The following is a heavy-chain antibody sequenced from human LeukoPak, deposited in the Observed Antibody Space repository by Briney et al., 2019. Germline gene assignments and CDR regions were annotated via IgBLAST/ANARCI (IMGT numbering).Heavy chain of an antibody. D-gene: IGHD6-19*01. CDR2: IYYSGST. J-gene: IGHJ4*02. V-gene: IGHV4-59*12. Sequence: SETLSLTCTVSGGSISSYYWSWIRQPPGKGLEWIGYIYYSGSTNYNPSLKSRVTISVDTSKNQFSLKLSSVTAADTAVYYCARGPKIAVAGQFDYWGQGTLVTVSS. CDR1: GGSISSYY. CDR3: ARGPKIAVAGQFDY.